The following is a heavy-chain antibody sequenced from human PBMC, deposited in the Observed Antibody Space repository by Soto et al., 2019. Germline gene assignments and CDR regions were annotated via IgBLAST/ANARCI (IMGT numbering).Heavy chain of an antibody. D-gene: IGHD2-2*01. V-gene: IGHV3-30-3*01. CDR1: GFTFSTSA. CDR3: ARANCISISCSWFDP. Sequence: PGGSLRLSCAASGFTFSTSAMHWVRQAPGKGLEWVAVTSYDGSNKYYPDSVKGRFTISRDNSKNTVYLQMNSLRAEDTAVYYCARANCISISCSWFDPWGQGTQVTVSS. CDR2: TSYDGSNK. J-gene: IGHJ5*02.